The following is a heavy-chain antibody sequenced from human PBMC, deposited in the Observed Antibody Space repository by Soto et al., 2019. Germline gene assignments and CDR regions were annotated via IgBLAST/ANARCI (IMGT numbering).Heavy chain of an antibody. V-gene: IGHV3-33*01. CDR1: GFTFSSYG. J-gene: IGHJ4*02. CDR3: ARDTVIWIDSSGYELYYFDS. Sequence: GGSLRLSCAASGFTFSSYGMHCVLQAPGKXLXXVAVIWYDGSNKYYADSVKGRFTIYRDNSKNTLYLQMNSLRAEETAVYYCARDTVIWIDSSGYELYYFDSWGQGTLVTVSS. D-gene: IGHD3-22*01. CDR2: IWYDGSNK.